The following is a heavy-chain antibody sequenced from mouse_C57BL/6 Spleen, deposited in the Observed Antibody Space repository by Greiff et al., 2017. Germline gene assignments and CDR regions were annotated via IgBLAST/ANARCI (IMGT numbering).Heavy chain of an antibody. CDR1: GYTFTDYY. Sequence: VQLQQSGAELVRPGASVKLSCKASGYTFTDYYINWVNQRPGQGLEWIARINPGSGNTSYHEKFKGKATLTAEKSSSNAYMQLSSLKSEDSAVYFCARRDYDYDEAMDYWGQGTSVTVSS. D-gene: IGHD2-4*01. CDR2: INPGSGNT. J-gene: IGHJ4*01. CDR3: ARRDYDYDEAMDY. V-gene: IGHV1-76*01.